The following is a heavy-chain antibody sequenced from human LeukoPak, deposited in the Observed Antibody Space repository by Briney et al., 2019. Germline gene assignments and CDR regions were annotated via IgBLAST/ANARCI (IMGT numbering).Heavy chain of an antibody. CDR1: GYTFTSYY. CDR2: INPSGGST. J-gene: IGHJ4*02. Sequence: ASVKVSCTASGYTFTSYYMHWVRQAPGQGLEWMGIINPSGGSTSYAQKFQGRVTMTRDTSTSTVYMELSSLRSEDTAVYYCAILYYYDSSGRNFDYWGQGTLVTVSS. V-gene: IGHV1-46*01. D-gene: IGHD3-22*01. CDR3: AILYYYDSSGRNFDY.